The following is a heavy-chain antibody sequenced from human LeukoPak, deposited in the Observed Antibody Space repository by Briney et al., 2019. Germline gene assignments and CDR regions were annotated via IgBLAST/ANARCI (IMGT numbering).Heavy chain of an antibody. J-gene: IGHJ4*02. CDR1: GFTFSSYD. D-gene: IGHD3-9*01. CDR3: VKDYYDILSGYNMGFGDY. Sequence: GGSLRLSCTASGFTFSSYDMHWVRQAPGKGLEWVAVISYDGSNKYYVDSVKGRFTISRDNSKNTLYVQMNSLGVEDTAVYYCVKDYYDILSGYNMGFGDYCGQGSLVTVSS. V-gene: IGHV3-30*18. CDR2: ISYDGSNK.